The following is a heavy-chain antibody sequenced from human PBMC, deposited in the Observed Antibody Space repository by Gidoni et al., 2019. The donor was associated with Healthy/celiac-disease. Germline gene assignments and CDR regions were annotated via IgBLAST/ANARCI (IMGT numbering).Heavy chain of an antibody. J-gene: IGHJ6*03. D-gene: IGHD2-2*01. CDR1: GFTFSNAW. CDR3: TTDMFGGYCSSTSCPKYYYYMDV. CDR2: IKSKTDGGTT. Sequence: EVQLVESGGGLVKPGGSLRLSCAASGFTFSNAWMSWVRQAPGKGLEWVGRIKSKTDGGTTDYAAPVKGRFTISRDDSKNTLYLQMNSLKTEDTAVYYCTTDMFGGYCSSTSCPKYYYYMDVWGKGTTVTVSS. V-gene: IGHV3-15*01.